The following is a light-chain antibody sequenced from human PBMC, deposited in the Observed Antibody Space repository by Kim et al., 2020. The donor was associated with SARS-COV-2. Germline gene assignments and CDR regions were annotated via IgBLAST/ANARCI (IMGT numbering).Light chain of an antibody. V-gene: IGKV1-39*01. Sequence: SATVGDRVTMTCRASKSISSNISWYQKKPGKAPKLQIDAASSLQSGVPSRFSGSGSGTDFTRTISRLKPEDFATYYWQQRYSTPYSFGQGTKLEI. CDR2: AAS. CDR1: KSISSN. J-gene: IGKJ2*03. CDR3: QQRYSTPYS.